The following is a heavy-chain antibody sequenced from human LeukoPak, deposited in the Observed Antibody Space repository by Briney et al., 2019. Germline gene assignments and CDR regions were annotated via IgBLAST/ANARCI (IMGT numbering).Heavy chain of an antibody. V-gene: IGHV1-69*13. CDR3: ARGALRWLQSGLFDY. J-gene: IGHJ4*02. D-gene: IGHD5-24*01. CDR1: GGTFSSYA. CDR2: IIPIFGTA. Sequence: SVKVSCKASGGTFSSYAISWVRQAPGQGLEWMGGIIPIFGTANYAQKFQGRVTITADESTSTAYMELSSLRSEDTAVYYCARGALRWLQSGLFDYWGQGTLVTVSS.